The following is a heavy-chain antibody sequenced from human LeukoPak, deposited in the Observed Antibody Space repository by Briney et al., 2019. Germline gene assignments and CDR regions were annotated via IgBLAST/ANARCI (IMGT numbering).Heavy chain of an antibody. V-gene: IGHV3-23*01. J-gene: IGHJ4*02. CDR2: IIPSGGST. CDR1: GFTFSNYA. Sequence: GGSLRLSCAASGFTFSNYAMSWVRQAPGKGLEWASAIIPSGGSTYYADSVKGRFTISRDNSKNTAYLQMNSLKTEDTAVYYCTRSEGYWGQGTLVTVSS. CDR3: TRSEGY.